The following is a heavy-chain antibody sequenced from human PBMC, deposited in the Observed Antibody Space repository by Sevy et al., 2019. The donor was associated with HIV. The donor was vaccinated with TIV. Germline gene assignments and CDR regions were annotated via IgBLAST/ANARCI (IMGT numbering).Heavy chain of an antibody. V-gene: IGHV4-31*03. Sequence: SETLSLTCTVSGGSISSGGYYWSWIRQHPGKGLEWIGYIYYSGSTYYNPSLKSRVTIPVDTSKNQFSLKLSSVTAADTAVYYCARDMGYYDSSGYYQGGFDYWGQGTLVTDSS. CDR2: IYYSGST. CDR1: GGSISSGGYY. D-gene: IGHD3-22*01. CDR3: ARDMGYYDSSGYYQGGFDY. J-gene: IGHJ4*02.